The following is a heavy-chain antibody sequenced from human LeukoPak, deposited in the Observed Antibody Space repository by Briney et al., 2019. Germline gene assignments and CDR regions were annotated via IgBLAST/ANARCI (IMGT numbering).Heavy chain of an antibody. D-gene: IGHD3-10*01. CDR3: ARGGRFGNYTGFYYYYYIDV. J-gene: IGHJ6*03. Sequence: PGGSLRLSCAASGFTFSSYAMSWVRQAPGKGLEWVANIKQDGSERYYVDSVKGRFTISRDNAKNSLYLQMNSLRAEDTAVYYCARGGRFGNYTGFYYYYYIDVWGKGTTVTVSS. CDR1: GFTFSSYA. CDR2: IKQDGSER. V-gene: IGHV3-7*01.